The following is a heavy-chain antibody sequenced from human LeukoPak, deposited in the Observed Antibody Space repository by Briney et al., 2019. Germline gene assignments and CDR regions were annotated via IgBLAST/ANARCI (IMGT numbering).Heavy chain of an antibody. J-gene: IGHJ4*02. D-gene: IGHD5-24*01. CDR3: ARHRSKWLQSSFDY. CDR2: INHSGSA. Sequence: SETLSLTCAVYGGSFSGYYWSWIRQPPGKGLEWIGEINHSGSANYNPSLKSRVTISVDTSKNQFSLKLSSVTAADTAVYYCARHRSKWLQSSFDYWGQGTLVTVSS. V-gene: IGHV4-34*01. CDR1: GGSFSGYY.